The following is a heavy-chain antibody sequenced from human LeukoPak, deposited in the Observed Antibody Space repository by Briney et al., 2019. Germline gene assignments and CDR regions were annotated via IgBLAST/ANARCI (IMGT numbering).Heavy chain of an antibody. J-gene: IGHJ3*02. CDR2: ISAYNGNT. CDR3: ARDHVTMIVGAPDAFDI. D-gene: IGHD3-22*01. CDR1: GYTFTSYG. Sequence: ASVKVSCKAAGYTFTSYGISWVGQARGQGGEGRGGISAYNGNTNYAQKLQRRVTMTTHTSTSTAYMELRSLRSDDTAVYYCARDHVTMIVGAPDAFDIWGQGTMVTVSS. V-gene: IGHV1-18*01.